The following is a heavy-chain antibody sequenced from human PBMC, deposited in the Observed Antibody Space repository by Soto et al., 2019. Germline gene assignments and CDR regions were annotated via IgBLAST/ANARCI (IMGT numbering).Heavy chain of an antibody. J-gene: IGHJ4*02. D-gene: IGHD4-17*01. Sequence: ASVKVSCKASGYTFTSYDINWVRQATGQGLEWMGWMNPNSGNTGYAQKFQGRVTMTRNTSISTAYMELSSLRSEDTAAYYCARAFPYYGVYDYFDYWGQGTLVTVSS. CDR2: MNPNSGNT. CDR1: GYTFTSYD. V-gene: IGHV1-8*01. CDR3: ARAFPYYGVYDYFDY.